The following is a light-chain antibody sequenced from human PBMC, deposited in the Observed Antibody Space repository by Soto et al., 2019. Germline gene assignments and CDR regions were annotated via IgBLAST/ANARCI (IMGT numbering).Light chain of an antibody. J-gene: IGLJ1*01. CDR3: YSYTPRSTYV. V-gene: IGLV2-14*01. CDR1: SSDVGTYNY. CDR2: HVS. Sequence: SVRTRPAYGSSVDGESFPITCNGTSSDVGTYNYVSWYQQHPAKVPKLMIYHVSNRPSGVSDRFSGSKSGNTASLTISGLQAEDEADYYCYSYTPRSTYVFGTGTKVTVL.